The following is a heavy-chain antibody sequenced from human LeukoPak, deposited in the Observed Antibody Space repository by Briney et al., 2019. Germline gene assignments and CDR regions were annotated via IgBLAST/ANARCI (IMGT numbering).Heavy chain of an antibody. D-gene: IGHD3-3*01. CDR1: GFTSRNYW. CDR2: IDDDGTDT. CDR3: ARGMLSSAGYHWYYYMDV. V-gene: IGHV3-74*01. Sequence: PGGSLRLSCVASGFTSRNYWMHWVRQAPGKGPEWVSRIDDDGTDTHYAVSVKGRFTISRDHAKNTLYLQMNSLRGEDTAVYYCARGMLSSAGYHWYYYMDVWGKGAMVTVSS. J-gene: IGHJ6*03.